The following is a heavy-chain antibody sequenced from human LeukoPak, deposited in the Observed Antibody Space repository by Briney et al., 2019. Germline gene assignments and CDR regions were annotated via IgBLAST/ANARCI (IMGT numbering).Heavy chain of an antibody. CDR3: AGTMESVSFSTFDY. CDR2: IYYSGST. V-gene: IGHV4-39*07. J-gene: IGHJ4*02. D-gene: IGHD1-26*01. Sequence: SETLSLTCTVSGGSISSSSYYWGWIRQPPGKGLEWIGSIYYSGSTYYNPSLKSRVTISVDTSNNQFSLKLTSVTAADTAVYYCAGTMESVSFSTFDYWGQGTLVTVSS. CDR1: GGSISSSSYY.